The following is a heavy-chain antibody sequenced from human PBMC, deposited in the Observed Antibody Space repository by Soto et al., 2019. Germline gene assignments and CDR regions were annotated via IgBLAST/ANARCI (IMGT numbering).Heavy chain of an antibody. CDR1: GYTFTGYY. D-gene: IGHD6-6*01. J-gene: IGHJ6*02. CDR3: ARSSSVSYGYYGMDV. Sequence: SVKVSCKASGYTFTGYYMHWVRQAPGQGLEWMGWIIPIFGTANYAQKFQGRVTITADESTSTAYMELSSLRSEDTAVYYCARSSSVSYGYYGMDVWGQGTTVTVSS. V-gene: IGHV1-69*13. CDR2: IIPIFGTA.